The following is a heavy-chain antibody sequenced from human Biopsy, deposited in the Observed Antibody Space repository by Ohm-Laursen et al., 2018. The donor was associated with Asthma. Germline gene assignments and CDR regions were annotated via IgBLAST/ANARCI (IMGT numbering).Heavy chain of an antibody. D-gene: IGHD4-17*01. Sequence: SLRLSCSAAGFTLSSYAIHWVRQAPGKGLGWVSVISSGGGTIDYADSVKDRFTISRNISTNTVYLQMDSLSADDTAVYYCAKVGHGYGDYVGYLDPWGQGTLVTVSS. J-gene: IGHJ5*02. CDR2: ISSGGGTI. V-gene: IGHV3-23*01. CDR3: AKVGHGYGDYVGYLDP. CDR1: GFTLSSYA.